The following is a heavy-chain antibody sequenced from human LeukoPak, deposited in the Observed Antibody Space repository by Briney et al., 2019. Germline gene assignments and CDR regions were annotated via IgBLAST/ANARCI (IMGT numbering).Heavy chain of an antibody. J-gene: IGHJ5*02. D-gene: IGHD2-15*01. CDR2: INHSGST. CDR1: GGSFSGYY. Sequence: SETLSLTCAVYGGSFSGYYWSWIRQPPGKGLEWIGEINHSGSTNYNPSLKSRVTISVDTSKNQFSLKLSSVTAADTAVYYCASSHPDQYCSGGSCSSGFDPWGQGTLVTVSS. V-gene: IGHV4-34*01. CDR3: ASSHPDQYCSGGSCSSGFDP.